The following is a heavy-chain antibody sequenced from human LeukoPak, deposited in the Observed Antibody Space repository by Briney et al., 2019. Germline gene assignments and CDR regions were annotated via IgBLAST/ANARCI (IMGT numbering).Heavy chain of an antibody. V-gene: IGHV1-18*04. J-gene: IGHJ4*02. CDR1: GYTFTGYY. D-gene: IGHD3-22*01. Sequence: GASVKVSCKASGYTFTGYYMHWVRQAPGQGLEWMGWISAYNGNTNYAQKLQGRVTMTTDTSTSTAYMELRSLRSDDTAVYYCARVEPDGSGYNPLFIWGQGTLVTVSS. CDR3: ARVEPDGSGYNPLFI. CDR2: ISAYNGNT.